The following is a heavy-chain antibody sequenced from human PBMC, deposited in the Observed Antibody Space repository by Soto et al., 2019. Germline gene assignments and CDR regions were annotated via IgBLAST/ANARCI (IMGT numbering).Heavy chain of an antibody. CDR1: GGSISSGGYY. Sequence: QVQLQESGPGLVKPSQTVSLTCTVSGGSISSGGYYWSWIRQHPGKGLEWIGYIYYSGSTYYNPSLKSRVTISVDTSKNQFSLKLSSVTAADTAVYYCARLDPPMGNYYYGMDVWGQGTTVTVSS. CDR3: ARLDPPMGNYYYGMDV. D-gene: IGHD7-27*01. CDR2: IYYSGST. V-gene: IGHV4-31*03. J-gene: IGHJ6*02.